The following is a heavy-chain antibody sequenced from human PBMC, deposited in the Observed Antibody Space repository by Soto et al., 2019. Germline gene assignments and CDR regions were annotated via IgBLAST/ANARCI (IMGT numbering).Heavy chain of an antibody. J-gene: IGHJ4*02. CDR1: GFTFSSYG. D-gene: IGHD3-10*01. CDR2: ISYDGSNK. V-gene: IGHV3-30*18. Sequence: QVQLVESGGGVVQPGRSLRLSCAASGFTFSSYGMHWVRQAPGKGLEWVAVISYDGSNKNYADSVKGRFTISRDNSKNTLYLQMNSLRAEDTAVYYCAKDWAVGYYGSGSFGYWGQGTLVTVSS. CDR3: AKDWAVGYYGSGSFGY.